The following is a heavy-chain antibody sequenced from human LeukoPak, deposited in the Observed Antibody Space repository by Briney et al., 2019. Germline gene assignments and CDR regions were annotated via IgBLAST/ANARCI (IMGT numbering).Heavy chain of an antibody. CDR1: GFTFSTYA. CDR3: AKDVFASGGGGFDS. D-gene: IGHD3-16*01. J-gene: IGHJ4*02. V-gene: IGHV3-23*01. CDR2: ISDGGGTT. Sequence: GRSLRLSCAASGFTFSTYAMNWVRQAPGKGLEWVSLISDGGGTTSFADPVKGRFTISRDNSKNTLYLQMNSLRPEDTAVYYCAKDVFASGGGGFDSWGQGTLVTVSS.